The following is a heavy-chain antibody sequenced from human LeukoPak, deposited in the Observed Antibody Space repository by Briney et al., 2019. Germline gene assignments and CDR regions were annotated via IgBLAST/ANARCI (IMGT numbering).Heavy chain of an antibody. CDR1: GYTFTSYY. CDR2: IIPIFGTA. Sequence: SVKVSCKASGYTFTSYYVHWVRQAPGQGLEWMGGIIPIFGTANYAQKFQGRVTITADESTSTAYMELSSLRSEDTAVYYCARDPSTRGWFDPWGQGTLVTVSS. J-gene: IGHJ5*02. V-gene: IGHV1-69*13. D-gene: IGHD5/OR15-5a*01. CDR3: ARDPSTRGWFDP.